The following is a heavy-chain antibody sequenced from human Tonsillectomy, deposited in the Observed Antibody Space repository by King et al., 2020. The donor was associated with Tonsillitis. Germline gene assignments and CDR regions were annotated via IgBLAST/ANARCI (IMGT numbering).Heavy chain of an antibody. CDR1: GGSFSGYY. Sequence: VQLQQWGAGLLKPSETLSLTCAVYGGSFSGYYWTWIRQPPGKGLEWIGEINHSGSTNYNPSLKSRVTITVDTSKNQLSLTLSSVTAADTAVYYCARGGEYYCGSGSYSPANWFDPWGQGTLVTVSS. CDR3: ARGGEYYCGSGSYSPANWFDP. D-gene: IGHD3-10*01. V-gene: IGHV4-34*01. J-gene: IGHJ5*02. CDR2: INHSGST.